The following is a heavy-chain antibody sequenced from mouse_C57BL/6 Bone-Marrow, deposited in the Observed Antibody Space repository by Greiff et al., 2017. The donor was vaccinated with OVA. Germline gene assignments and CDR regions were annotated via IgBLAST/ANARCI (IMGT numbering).Heavy chain of an antibody. CDR3: TTNITTVVADFDY. V-gene: IGHV14-1*01. Sequence: EVKLMESGAELVRPGASVKLSCTASGFNIKDYYMHWVKQRPEQGLEWIGRIDPEDGDTEYAPKFQGKATMTADTSSNTAYLQLSSLTSEDTAVYYCTTNITTVVADFDYWGQGTTLTVSS. J-gene: IGHJ2*01. CDR1: GFNIKDYY. D-gene: IGHD1-1*01. CDR2: IDPEDGDT.